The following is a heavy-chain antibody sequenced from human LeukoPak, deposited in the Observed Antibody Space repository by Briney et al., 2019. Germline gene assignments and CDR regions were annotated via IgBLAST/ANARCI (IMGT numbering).Heavy chain of an antibody. J-gene: IGHJ3*02. CDR1: GGTFSSYA. CDR2: IIPNFGTA. CDR3: ARGYCSSTSCYRGAFDI. D-gene: IGHD2-2*02. V-gene: IGHV1-69*05. Sequence: SVKVSCKASGGTFSSYAISWVRQAPGQGLEWMGGIIPNFGTANYAQKFQGRVTITTDESTSTAYMELSSLRSEDTAVYYCARGYCSSTSCYRGAFDIWGQGTMVTVSS.